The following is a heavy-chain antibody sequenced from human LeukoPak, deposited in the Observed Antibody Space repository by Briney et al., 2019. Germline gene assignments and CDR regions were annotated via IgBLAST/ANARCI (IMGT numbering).Heavy chain of an antibody. D-gene: IGHD6-6*01. CDR2: IWYDGSNK. V-gene: IGHV3-33*06. J-gene: IGHJ6*03. CDR3: AKDHEQLPSLYYYYYYVDV. CDR1: GFTFSSYG. Sequence: PGRSLRLSCAASGFTFSSYGMHWVRQAPGKGLEWVAVIWYDGSNKYYADSVKGRFTISRDNSKNTLYLQMNSLRAEDTAVYYCAKDHEQLPSLYYYYYYVDVWGKGTTVTVSS.